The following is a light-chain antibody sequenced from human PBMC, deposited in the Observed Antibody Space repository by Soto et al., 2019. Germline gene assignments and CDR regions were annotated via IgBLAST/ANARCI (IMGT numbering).Light chain of an antibody. J-gene: IGKJ2*01. Sequence: DIVLTQSPDSLAVSLGERATINCKSSQSVLYSSNNKNYLAWYQQKPGQPPKLLIYWASTRESGVPDRFSGSGSGTDFTLTTSSLQAEDVAVYYCQQYYGTPPDTFGQGTKVEIK. CDR1: QSVLYSSNNKNY. V-gene: IGKV4-1*01. CDR3: QQYYGTPPDT. CDR2: WAS.